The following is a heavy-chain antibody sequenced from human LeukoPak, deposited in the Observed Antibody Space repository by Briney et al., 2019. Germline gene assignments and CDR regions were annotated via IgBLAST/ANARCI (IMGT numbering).Heavy chain of an antibody. J-gene: IGHJ6*03. CDR2: IYTSGST. V-gene: IGHV4-61*09. Sequence: SETLSLTCTVSGYSISSGYYWSWIRQPAGQGLEWIGHIYTSGSTNFNPSLKSRVTISVDTSKNQFSLKLSSVTAADTAVYYCARSPDYFFYYYMDVWGKGTTVTISS. CDR3: ARSPDYFFYYYMDV. CDR1: GYSISSGYY.